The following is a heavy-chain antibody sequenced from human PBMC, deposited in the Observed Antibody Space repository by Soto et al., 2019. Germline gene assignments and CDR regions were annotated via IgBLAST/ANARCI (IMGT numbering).Heavy chain of an antibody. D-gene: IGHD6-13*01. Sequence: QVQLQESGPGLVKPSGTLSLTCAVSGGSISSSNWWSWVRQPPWKGLEWIGEIYHSGSTNYNPSLKSRVTISVDKSKNQLSLKLSSVTAADTAVYYCARALTWAQLVPKNTGSGMDVWGQGTTDTVSS. CDR2: IYHSGST. CDR1: GGSISSSNW. J-gene: IGHJ6*02. CDR3: ARALTWAQLVPKNTGSGMDV. V-gene: IGHV4-4*02.